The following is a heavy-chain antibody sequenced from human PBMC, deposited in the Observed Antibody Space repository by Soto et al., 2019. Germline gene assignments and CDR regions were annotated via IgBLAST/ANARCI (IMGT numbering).Heavy chain of an antibody. CDR1: GGTFSSYA. J-gene: IGHJ5*02. CDR2: IIPIFGTA. CDR3: ARVAPSGIEVAGTYGWFDP. V-gene: IGHV1-69*06. D-gene: IGHD6-19*01. Sequence: SVKVSCKASGGTFSSYAISWVRQAPGQGLEWMGGIIPIFGTANYAQKFQGRVTITADKSTSTAYMELSSLRSEDTAVYYCARVAPSGIEVAGTYGWFDPWGQGTLVTVYS.